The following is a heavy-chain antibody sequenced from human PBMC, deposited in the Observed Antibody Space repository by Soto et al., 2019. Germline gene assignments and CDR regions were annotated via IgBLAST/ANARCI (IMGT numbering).Heavy chain of an antibody. V-gene: IGHV1-46*03. J-gene: IGHJ4*02. D-gene: IGHD3-22*01. CDR2: INPTGGST. Sequence: GASVKVSCKSSGYTFTSYYIHWVRQAPGQGLEWMGIINPTGGSTNYGQKFQGRVTMTTDTSTSAVNMELSSLRSEDTAVYFCARGPYHSDSSGYYFLSAYWGQGTLVTVSS. CDR3: ARGPYHSDSSGYYFLSAY. CDR1: GYTFTSYY.